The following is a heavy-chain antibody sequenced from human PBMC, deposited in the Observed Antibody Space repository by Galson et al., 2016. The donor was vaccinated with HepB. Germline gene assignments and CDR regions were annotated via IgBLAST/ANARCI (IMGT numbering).Heavy chain of an antibody. CDR2: ISRDGSIT. V-gene: IGHV3-11*01. D-gene: IGHD3-3*01. CDR1: GFTFGDWY. Sequence: SLRLSCAPSGFTFGDWYMAWLRQAPGKGLEWVSYISRDGSITYYADPVKGRFTISRDNAKNSLYLHLNSLRAEDSAVYYCARAPIYYYTSASRFGSYGLDVWGQGTTVTVSS. CDR3: ARAPIYYYTSASRFGSYGLDV. J-gene: IGHJ6*02.